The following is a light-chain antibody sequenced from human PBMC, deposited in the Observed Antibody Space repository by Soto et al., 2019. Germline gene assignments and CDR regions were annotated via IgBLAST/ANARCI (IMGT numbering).Light chain of an antibody. CDR1: NSNIGRNT. Sequence: QSVLTQPLSASGTPGQRVTISCSGSNSNIGRNTVNWYQQVPGTAPKLLIFSNNHRPSGVPDRFSGSKSGTSASLAISGLQSEDESNYYCASWDDSPTGYVFGTGTKVTVL. V-gene: IGLV1-44*01. CDR2: SNN. CDR3: ASWDDSPTGYV. J-gene: IGLJ1*01.